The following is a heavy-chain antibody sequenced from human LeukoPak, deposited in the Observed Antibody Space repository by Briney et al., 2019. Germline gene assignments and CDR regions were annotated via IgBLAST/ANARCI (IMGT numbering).Heavy chain of an antibody. CDR2: INHSGST. V-gene: IGHV4-34*01. J-gene: IGHJ4*02. Sequence: SETLSLTCAVYGGSFGGYYWSWIRQPPGKGLEWIGEINHSGSTNYNPSLKSRVTISVDTSKNQFSLKLSSVTAADTAVYYCARGRTYYYDSSGYYSYWGQGTLVTVSS. CDR3: ARGRTYYYDSSGYYSY. CDR1: GGSFGGYY. D-gene: IGHD3-22*01.